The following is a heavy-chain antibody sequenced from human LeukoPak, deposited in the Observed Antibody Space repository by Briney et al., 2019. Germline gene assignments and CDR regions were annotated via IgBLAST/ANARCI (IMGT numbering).Heavy chain of an antibody. D-gene: IGHD6-6*01. Sequence: ASVKVSCKASGDTFSNYAISWVRQAPGQGLEWMINPSAGSTRYAQKFQGRVTMTRDTSTSTVYMELSSLRSEDTAVYYCARGGYSSSSDAFDIWGQGTMVTVSS. J-gene: IGHJ3*02. CDR1: GDTFSNYA. CDR2: NPSAGST. CDR3: ARGGYSSSSDAFDI. V-gene: IGHV1-46*01.